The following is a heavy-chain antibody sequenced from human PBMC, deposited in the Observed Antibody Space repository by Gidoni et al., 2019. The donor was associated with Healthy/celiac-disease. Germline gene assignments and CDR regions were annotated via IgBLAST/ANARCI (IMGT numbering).Heavy chain of an antibody. CDR1: GFTVSSNY. CDR2: IYSGGST. CDR3: ERGGYYYGSGSYYHKYYFDY. Sequence: EVPLVESGGGLVQPGGSLRLSCAASGFTVSSNYMSWVRQAPGKGLEWVSVIYSGGSTYYAASVKGRFTISRDNSKNTLYLQMNSRRDEDTAVYYCERGGYYYGSGSYYHKYYFDYWGQGTLVTVAS. D-gene: IGHD3-10*01. J-gene: IGHJ4*02. V-gene: IGHV3-66*01.